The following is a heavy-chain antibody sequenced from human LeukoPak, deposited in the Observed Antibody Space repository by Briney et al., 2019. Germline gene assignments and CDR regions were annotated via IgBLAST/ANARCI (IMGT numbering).Heavy chain of an antibody. V-gene: IGHV3-30*04. CDR3: AREKQSGGTPFDY. CDR2: VAHDEKTI. CDR1: GFTFTGHS. D-gene: IGHD1-26*01. J-gene: IGHJ4*02. Sequence: PGGSLRLSCVASGFTFTGHSMHWVRQAPGKGLEWVAVVAHDEKTIFYADSLKGRFTVSRDNSKNTVYLQMNSLRDEDTAVYYSAREKQSGGTPFDYWGQGSLVTVSS.